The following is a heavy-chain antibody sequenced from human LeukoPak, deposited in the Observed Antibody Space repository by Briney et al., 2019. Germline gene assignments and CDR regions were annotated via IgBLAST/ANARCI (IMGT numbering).Heavy chain of an antibody. CDR1: GFTFSSYA. D-gene: IGHD6-6*01. Sequence: GGSPRLSCAASGFTFSSYAMHWVRQAPGKGLEWVAVISYDGSNKYYADSVKGRFTISRDNSKNTLYLQMNSLRAEDTAVYYCARARYSSSSSPYNWFDPWGQGTLVTVSS. V-gene: IGHV3-30*01. CDR3: ARARYSSSSSPYNWFDP. CDR2: ISYDGSNK. J-gene: IGHJ5*02.